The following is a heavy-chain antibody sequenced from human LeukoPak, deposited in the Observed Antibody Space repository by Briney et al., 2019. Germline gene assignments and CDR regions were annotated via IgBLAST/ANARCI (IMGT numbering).Heavy chain of an antibody. D-gene: IGHD6-6*01. J-gene: IGHJ3*02. V-gene: IGHV3-48*02. CDR1: GFTFNSYN. CDR3: ARAHSSSSGRDAFDS. CDR2: ISSSSSTI. Sequence: GSLRLSCAASGFTFNSYNMNWVRQAPGKGLEWVSYISSSSSTIYYADSVKGRFTISRDSAKTSLFLQMNSLRDEDTAVYYCARAHSSSSGRDAFDSWGLGTLVTVSS.